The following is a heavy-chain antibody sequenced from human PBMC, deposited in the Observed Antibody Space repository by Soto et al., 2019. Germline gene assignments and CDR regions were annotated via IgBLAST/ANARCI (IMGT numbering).Heavy chain of an antibody. CDR3: ARPMYFYGSGSYPWFDP. V-gene: IGHV4-39*01. D-gene: IGHD3-10*01. J-gene: IGHJ5*02. CDR1: GGSISGSVYY. CDR2: IYFSGST. Sequence: SETLSLTCTVSGGSISGSVYYWGWIRQPPGKGLEWIGSIYFSGSTYYNPSLKSRVTISVDTSKNQFSLKLSSMTAADTAVYYCARPMYFYGSGSYPWFDPWGQGTLVTVSS.